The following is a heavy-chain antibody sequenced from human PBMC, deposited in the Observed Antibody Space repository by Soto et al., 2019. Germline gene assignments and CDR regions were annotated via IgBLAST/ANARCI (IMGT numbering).Heavy chain of an antibody. D-gene: IGHD2-21*02. J-gene: IGHJ4*02. CDR2: IYYSGST. CDR1: GDSINNRSYY. V-gene: IGHV4-39*01. CDR3: AGQRTSVVTQAYFDS. Sequence: SETLSLTCTVTGDSINNRSYYWGWIRQPPGKGLEWIGSIYYSGSTYNNPSLKSRVSMSVDTSKNQFSLKLRSVTAADTALYYCAGQRTSVVTQAYFDSWGQGSLVTVSS.